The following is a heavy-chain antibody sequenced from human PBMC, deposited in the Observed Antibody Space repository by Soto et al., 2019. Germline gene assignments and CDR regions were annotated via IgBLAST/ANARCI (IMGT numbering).Heavy chain of an antibody. CDR3: ARDHDILTGPIGGGMDG. CDR1: GGTFSSYT. CDR2: IIPILGIA. D-gene: IGHD3-9*01. V-gene: IGHV1-69*04. J-gene: IGHJ6*02. Sequence: GASVKVSCKASGGTFSSYTISWVRQAPGQGLEWMGRIIPILGIANYAQKFQGRVTITADKSTSTAYMELSSLRSEDTAVYYCARDHDILTGPIGGGMDGRGQGTTVTFSS.